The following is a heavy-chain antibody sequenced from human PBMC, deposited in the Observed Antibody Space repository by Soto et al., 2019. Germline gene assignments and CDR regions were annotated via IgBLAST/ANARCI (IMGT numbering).Heavy chain of an antibody. CDR1: VFTFSSYW. CDR2: IKQDGSEK. V-gene: IGHV3-7*03. Sequence: GGSLRLSCASSVFTFSSYWMSCVRQSPGKGLEWVANIKQDGSEKYYVDSVKGRFTISRDNAKNSLYLQMNSLRAEDTAVYYCARDPDGDYGEGYFDYWGQGTLVTVSS. D-gene: IGHD4-17*01. J-gene: IGHJ4*02. CDR3: ARDPDGDYGEGYFDY.